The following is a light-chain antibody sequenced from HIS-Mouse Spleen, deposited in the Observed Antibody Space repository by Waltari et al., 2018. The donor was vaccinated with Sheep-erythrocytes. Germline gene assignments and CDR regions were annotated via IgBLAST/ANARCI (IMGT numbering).Light chain of an antibody. CDR3: CSYAGSSTWV. CDR1: SSDVGRSTL. J-gene: IGLJ3*02. V-gene: IGLV2-23*01. Sequence: QSALTQPTSVSGSPGQSITISCTGTSSDVGRSTLVSWYQQHPGKAPKLMIYEGSKRPSGVSNRFSGSKSGNTVSLTISGLQAEDEADYYCCSYAGSSTWVFGGGTKLTVL. CDR2: EGS.